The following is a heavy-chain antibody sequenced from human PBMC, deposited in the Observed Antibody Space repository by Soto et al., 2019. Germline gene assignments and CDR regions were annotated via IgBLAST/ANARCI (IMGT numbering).Heavy chain of an antibody. Sequence: AGGVLRLSCAASGVTFSSYSMNWVRQAPGKGLEWVSSISSSSSYIYYADSVKGRFTISRDNAKNSLYLQMNSLRAEDTAVYYCARASFLEWLLAYWGQGTLVTVSS. CDR3: ARASFLEWLLAY. CDR2: ISSSSSYI. D-gene: IGHD3-3*02. J-gene: IGHJ4*02. V-gene: IGHV3-21*01. CDR1: GVTFSSYS.